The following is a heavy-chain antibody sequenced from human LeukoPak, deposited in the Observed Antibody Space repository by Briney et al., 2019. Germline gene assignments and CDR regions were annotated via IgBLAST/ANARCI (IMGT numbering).Heavy chain of an antibody. J-gene: IGHJ5*02. D-gene: IGHD2-15*01. Sequence: GESLKISCKGSGYSFTSYWIGWVRQMPGKGLEWMGIIYPGDSNPRYSPSFPGQVTISADKSIGTAYLQWSSLKASDPAMYYCARLSGRYCSGGSCHNLFDPWGEGTLVTVPS. CDR1: GYSFTSYW. CDR3: ARLSGRYCSGGSCHNLFDP. CDR2: IYPGDSNP. V-gene: IGHV5-51*01.